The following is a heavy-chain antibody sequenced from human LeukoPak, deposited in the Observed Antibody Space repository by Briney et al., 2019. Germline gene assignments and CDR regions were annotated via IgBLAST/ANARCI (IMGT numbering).Heavy chain of an antibody. CDR1: GFTFNNYA. CDR2: IANDGKDK. CDR3: VKDRAPRAAAYYFDC. D-gene: IGHD6-13*01. V-gene: IGHV3-30*18. J-gene: IGHJ4*02. Sequence: GRSLSLSCAASGFTFNNYAMHWARQAPGKGLEWVAVIANDGKDKKSADSVKGRFTISRDNSKNTLYLQMNSLRDEDMAIYYCVKDRAPRAAAYYFDCWGQGTLVTVSS.